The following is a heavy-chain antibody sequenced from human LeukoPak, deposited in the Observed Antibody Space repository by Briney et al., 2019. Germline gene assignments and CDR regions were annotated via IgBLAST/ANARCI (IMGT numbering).Heavy chain of an antibody. D-gene: IGHD2-15*01. Sequence: GGSLRLSCVASGLTVSSYSMNWVRQAPGKGLEWVSYISSSSSTINYADSVKGRFTISRDNAKNSLDLQMNSLRDEDTAVYYCARARASGRSGFDYWGQGTLVTVSS. J-gene: IGHJ4*02. CDR2: ISSSSSTI. CDR3: ARARASGRSGFDY. CDR1: GLTVSSYS. V-gene: IGHV3-48*02.